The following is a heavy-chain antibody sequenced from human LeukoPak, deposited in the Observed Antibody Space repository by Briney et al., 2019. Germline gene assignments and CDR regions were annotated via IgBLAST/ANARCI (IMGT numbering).Heavy chain of an antibody. Sequence: GGSLRLSCAASGFTFSSSEMNWVRQAPGKGLEWVANIKQDGSETYCVDSVKGRFTISRDNAKNSLYLQMNSLRDEDTAVYYCARGGSGYSYGKIDSWGQGILVTVSS. J-gene: IGHJ4*02. CDR2: IKQDGSET. D-gene: IGHD5-18*01. V-gene: IGHV3-7*01. CDR3: ARGGSGYSYGKIDS. CDR1: GFTFSSSE.